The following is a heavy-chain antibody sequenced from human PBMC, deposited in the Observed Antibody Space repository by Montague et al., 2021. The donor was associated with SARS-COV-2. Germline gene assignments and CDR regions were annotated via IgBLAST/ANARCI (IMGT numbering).Heavy chain of an antibody. CDR2: LYSGGHDA. J-gene: IGHJ4*02. V-gene: IGHV3-23*03. D-gene: IGHD1-26*01. Sequence: SLRLSCAASGFTFSSYALSWVRQAPGKGLEWVSLLYSGGHDAYYADSVKGRFTISRDNSKSTLYLQMDSLRAEDTAVYYCAKMPYRGTYYFDYWGQGTLRHRLR. CDR3: AKMPYRGTYYFDY. CDR1: GFTFSSYA.